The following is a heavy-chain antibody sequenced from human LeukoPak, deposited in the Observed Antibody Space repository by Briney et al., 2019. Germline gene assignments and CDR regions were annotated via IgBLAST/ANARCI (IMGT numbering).Heavy chain of an antibody. V-gene: IGHV1-69*04. Sequence: SVTVSCKASGGTFSSYAISWVRQAPGQGLEWLGRSIPILGIANYAQKFQGRVTITADKSTSTAYMELSSLRSEDTAVYYCARETHDSSGYYFGYFDYWGQGTLVTVSS. D-gene: IGHD3-22*01. CDR3: ARETHDSSGYYFGYFDY. J-gene: IGHJ4*02. CDR1: GGTFSSYA. CDR2: SIPILGIA.